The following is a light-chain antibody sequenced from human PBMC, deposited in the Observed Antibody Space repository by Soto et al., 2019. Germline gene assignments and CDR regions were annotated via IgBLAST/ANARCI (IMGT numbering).Light chain of an antibody. CDR1: SSNIGSNY. Sequence: SVLTQPPSASGTPGQRVTISCSGSSSNIGSNYVYWYQQLPGTAPKLLIYRNNQRPSGVPDRFSGSKSGTSASLAISGLRSEDEADYYCAAWDDSHYVFGTGTKGTVL. CDR2: RNN. J-gene: IGLJ1*01. CDR3: AAWDDSHYV. V-gene: IGLV1-47*01.